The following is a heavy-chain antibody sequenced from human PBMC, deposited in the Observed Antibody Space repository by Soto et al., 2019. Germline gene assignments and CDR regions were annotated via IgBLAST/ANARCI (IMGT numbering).Heavy chain of an antibody. Sequence: SETLSLTCIVSNGSISSRSSYWGWIRQTPGKGLEWIGSIYYIGNTYYNPSLKSRVTISIDTSKTQFSLKMNSVTAADTAVYYCARGRPGDCSGGSCYQKGALYYFDYWGQGTLVTVSS. CDR2: IYYIGNT. J-gene: IGHJ4*02. CDR1: NGSISSRSSY. V-gene: IGHV4-39*01. CDR3: ARGRPGDCSGGSCYQKGALYYFDY. D-gene: IGHD2-15*01.